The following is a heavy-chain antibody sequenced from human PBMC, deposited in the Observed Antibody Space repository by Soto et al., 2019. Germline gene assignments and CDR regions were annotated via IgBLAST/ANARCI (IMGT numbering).Heavy chain of an antibody. J-gene: IGHJ6*03. CDR1: GGSFSGYY. CDR3: ARGSWDDVSGHYSMDV. D-gene: IGHD1-1*01. CDR2: INHSGST. Sequence: PSETLSLTCAVYGGSFSGYYWSWIRQPPGKGLEWIGEINHSGSTNYNPSLKSRVTISVDTSKNQFSLKLSSVTPEDTAVYYCARGSWDDVSGHYSMDVWDKGTTVTVSS. V-gene: IGHV4-34*01.